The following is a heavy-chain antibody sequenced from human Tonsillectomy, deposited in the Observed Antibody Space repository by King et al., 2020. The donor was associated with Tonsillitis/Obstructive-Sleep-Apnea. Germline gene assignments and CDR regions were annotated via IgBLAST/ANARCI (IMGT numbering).Heavy chain of an antibody. V-gene: IGHV3-48*03. Sequence: VQLVESGGGLVQPGGSLRLSCAASGFTFSSYEMNWVRQAPGKGLEWVSYISSSGSNIYYADSVKGRFTISRDNAKNSLYLQMNSLRAEDTAVYYCAVFREIVATTYNWFDPWGQGTLVTVSS. CDR3: AVFREIVATTYNWFDP. CDR1: GFTFSSYE. J-gene: IGHJ5*02. D-gene: IGHD5-12*01. CDR2: ISSSGSNI.